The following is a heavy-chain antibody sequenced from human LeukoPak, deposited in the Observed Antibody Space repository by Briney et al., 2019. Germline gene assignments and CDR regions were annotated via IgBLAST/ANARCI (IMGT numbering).Heavy chain of an antibody. V-gene: IGHV3-23*01. CDR3: AKDGGYGSGRSTYMDV. J-gene: IGHJ6*03. D-gene: IGHD3-10*01. CDR2: ISGSGGST. Sequence: PEGSLRLSCAASGFTVSSNEMSWVRQAPGKGLEWVSGISGSGGSTYYADSVKGRFTISRDNSKKTVFLQMNSLRAEDTAVYYCAKDGGYGSGRSTYMDVWGKGTMVTVSS. CDR1: GFTVSSNE.